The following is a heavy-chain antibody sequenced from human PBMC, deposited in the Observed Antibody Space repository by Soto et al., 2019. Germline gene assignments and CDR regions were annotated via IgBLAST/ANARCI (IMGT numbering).Heavy chain of an antibody. J-gene: IGHJ4*01. V-gene: IGHV3-15*07. CDR2: IKSKTDGGTT. D-gene: IGHD3-22*01. Sequence: EVQLVESGGGLVKPGGSLRLSCAASGFTFSDAWINWVRQAPGKGLEWVGRIKSKTDGGTTDFAAPVKGRFAISRDDSKNMVYLQMNSLKTGDTAVYYCTTDSHFTMILVRFDFWGLGTLVTVSS. CDR1: GFTFSDAW. CDR3: TTDSHFTMILVRFDF.